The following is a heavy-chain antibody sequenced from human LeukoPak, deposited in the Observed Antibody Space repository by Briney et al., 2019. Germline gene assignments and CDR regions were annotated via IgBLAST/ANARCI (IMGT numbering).Heavy chain of an antibody. V-gene: IGHV3-48*01. Sequence: GGSLRLSCEASGFTFSNYNINWVRQAPGKGLEWVSYTSSSSSTINYADSVKGRLTISRDNAKNSLYLQMNSLRAEDTAVYYSARGKYSGPTGYHYNMDVCGQGTTVTVSS. CDR3: ARGKYSGPTGYHYNMDV. CDR1: GFTFSNYN. J-gene: IGHJ6*02. CDR2: TSSSSSTI. D-gene: IGHD5-12*01.